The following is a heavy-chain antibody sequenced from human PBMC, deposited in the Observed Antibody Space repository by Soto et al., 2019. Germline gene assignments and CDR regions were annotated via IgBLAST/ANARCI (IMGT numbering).Heavy chain of an antibody. V-gene: IGHV3-11*01. CDR1: GFTFSDYY. D-gene: IGHD6-19*01. CDR2: ITSGSTI. CDR3: ARAPYSSGWYDYYYGMDV. Sequence: QVQLVESGGGLVKPGGSLRLSCAAAGFTFSDYYMSWIRQAPWKGLEWVSYITSGSTIYYADSVKGRVTISRDNAKNSLYLQMNSLRAEDTAVYYCARAPYSSGWYDYYYGMDVWGQGTTVTVSS. J-gene: IGHJ6*02.